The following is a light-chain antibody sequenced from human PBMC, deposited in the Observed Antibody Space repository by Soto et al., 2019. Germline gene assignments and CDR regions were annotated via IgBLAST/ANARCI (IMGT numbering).Light chain of an antibody. J-gene: IGLJ1*01. CDR1: SSDVGGYNY. CDR3: SSYTSRSTLV. V-gene: IGLV2-14*01. CDR2: EVT. Sequence: QSVLTQPYSVSGSPGQSITISCTGTSSDVGGYNYVSWYQQHPGKAPKLMIYEVTNRPSGVSNRFSGSKSGNTASLTISGLQAEDEADYYCSSYTSRSTLVFGTGTKVTAL.